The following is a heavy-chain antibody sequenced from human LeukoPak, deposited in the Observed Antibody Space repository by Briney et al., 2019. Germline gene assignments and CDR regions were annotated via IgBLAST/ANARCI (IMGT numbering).Heavy chain of an antibody. CDR2: FDPEDGET. V-gene: IGHV1-24*01. Sequence: ASVKVSCKVSGYTLTELSMHWVRQAPGKGLEWMGGFDPEDGETIYAQKFQGRVTITADKSTSTAYMELSSLRSEDTAVYYCARDPLRDGYNYDPRLDYWGQGTLVTVSS. CDR1: GYTLTELS. D-gene: IGHD5-24*01. CDR3: ARDPLRDGYNYDPRLDY. J-gene: IGHJ4*02.